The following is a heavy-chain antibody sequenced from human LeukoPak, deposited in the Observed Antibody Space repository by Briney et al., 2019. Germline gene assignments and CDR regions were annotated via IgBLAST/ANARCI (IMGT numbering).Heavy chain of an antibody. J-gene: IGHJ4*02. D-gene: IGHD3-16*01. CDR2: TYYRSKWYN. Sequence: WVRQAPGQGLEWMGWTYYRSKWYNDYAVSVKSRITINPDTSKNQFSLQLNSVTPEDTAVYYCARAVKSGVYYFDYWGQGTLVTVSS. V-gene: IGHV6-1*01. CDR3: ARAVKSGVYYFDY.